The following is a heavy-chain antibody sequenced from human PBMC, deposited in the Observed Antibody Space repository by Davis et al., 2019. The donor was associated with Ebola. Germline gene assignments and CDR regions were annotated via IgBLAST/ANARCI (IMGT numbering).Heavy chain of an antibody. CDR1: GFTFSSYA. V-gene: IGHV3-23*01. D-gene: IGHD1-7*01. Sequence: GGSLRLSCAASGFTFSSYAMSWVRQAPGKGLEWVSAISGSGGSTYYADSVKGRFSISRDNSNNTLYLQMNSLRVEDSAVYYCAKGGGGQNYNGVLDNWGQGILVTVSS. CDR2: ISGSGGST. J-gene: IGHJ4*02. CDR3: AKGGGGQNYNGVLDN.